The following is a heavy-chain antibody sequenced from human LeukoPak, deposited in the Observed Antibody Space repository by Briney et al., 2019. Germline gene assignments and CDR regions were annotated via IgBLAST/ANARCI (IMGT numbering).Heavy chain of an antibody. CDR1: GFTFSSYG. CDR3: ARGWYIVPALFDY. CDR2: IYSGGST. Sequence: GGSLRLSCAASGFTFSSYGMHWVRQAPGKGLEWVSVIYSGGSTYYADSVKGRFTISRDNSKNTLYLQMNSLRAEDTAVYYCARGWYIVPALFDYWGQGALVTVSS. J-gene: IGHJ4*02. V-gene: IGHV3-53*01. D-gene: IGHD2-2*01.